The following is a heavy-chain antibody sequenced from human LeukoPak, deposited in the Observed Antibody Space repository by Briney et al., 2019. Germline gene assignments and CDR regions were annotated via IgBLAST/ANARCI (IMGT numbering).Heavy chain of an antibody. D-gene: IGHD6-6*01. V-gene: IGHV3-53*01. CDR1: GFTVSSNY. CDR3: AKKDKRSSWVAFDM. Sequence: GGSLRLSCAASGFTVSSNYMSWVRQAPGKGLEWVSVIYSGGTTYYADSVKGRFTISRDNSKNTLYLQMNSLRAEDTAVYYCAKKDKRSSWVAFDMWGQGTMVTVSS. J-gene: IGHJ3*02. CDR2: IYSGGTT.